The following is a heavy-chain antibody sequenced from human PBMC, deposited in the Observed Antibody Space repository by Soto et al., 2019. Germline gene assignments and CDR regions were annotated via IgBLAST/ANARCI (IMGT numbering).Heavy chain of an antibody. CDR1: GFTFSSYW. Sequence: LRLSCAASGFTFSSYWMSWVRQAPGKGLEWVATVKQDGSEKYYVDSVEGRFTISRDNAKNSVSLQMNSLRAEDTAVYYCVPHTKANYRGQGTLVTGSS. CDR3: VPHTKANY. J-gene: IGHJ4*02. D-gene: IGHD3-3*01. V-gene: IGHV3-7*01. CDR2: VKQDGSEK.